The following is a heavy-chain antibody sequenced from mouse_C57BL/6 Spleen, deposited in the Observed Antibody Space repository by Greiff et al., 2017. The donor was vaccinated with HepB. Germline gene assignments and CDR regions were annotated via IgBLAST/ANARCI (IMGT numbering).Heavy chain of an antibody. J-gene: IGHJ2*01. CDR2: IYPGDGDT. D-gene: IGHD3-1*01. V-gene: IGHV1-82*01. CDR1: GYAFSSSW. Sequence: QVQLQQSGPELVKPGASVKISCKASGYAFSSSWMNWVKQRPGKGLEWIGRIYPGDGDTNYNGKFKGKATLTADKSSSTAYMQLSSLTSEDSAVYFCARKRSLCDFDYWGQGTTLTVSS. CDR3: ARKRSLCDFDY.